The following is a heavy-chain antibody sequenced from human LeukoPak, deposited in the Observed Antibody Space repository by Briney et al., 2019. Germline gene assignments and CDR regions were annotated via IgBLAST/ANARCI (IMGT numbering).Heavy chain of an antibody. CDR3: ARGGYYGGSGTYGFFDY. Sequence: ASVKVSCKGSGYKFISYAMNWVRQAPGQGPEWMGWINTDTGNPTYARGFTGQYVFSVDTSVTTACLQINSLRTEDTAVYYCARGGYYGGSGTYGFFDYWGQGSLVTVSS. CDR2: INTDTGNP. J-gene: IGHJ4*03. V-gene: IGHV7-4-1*02. CDR1: GYKFISYA. D-gene: IGHD3-10*01.